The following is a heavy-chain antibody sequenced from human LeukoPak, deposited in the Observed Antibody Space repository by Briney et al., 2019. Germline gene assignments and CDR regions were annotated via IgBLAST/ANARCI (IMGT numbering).Heavy chain of an antibody. D-gene: IGHD3-10*01. Sequence: PGGSLRLSCAASGFTFSSYAMHWVRQAPGKGLEWVAVISYDGSNKYYADSVKGRFTISRDNSKNTLYLQMNSLRAEETAIYYCAKDPVVRGFIITGGFDYWGQGTLVTVSS. CDR3: AKDPVVRGFIITGGFDY. V-gene: IGHV3-30-3*01. CDR1: GFTFSSYA. J-gene: IGHJ4*02. CDR2: ISYDGSNK.